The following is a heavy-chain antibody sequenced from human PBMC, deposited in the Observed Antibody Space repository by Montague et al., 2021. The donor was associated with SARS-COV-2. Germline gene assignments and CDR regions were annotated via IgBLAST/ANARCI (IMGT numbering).Heavy chain of an antibody. D-gene: IGHD2-2*01. CDR3: AKQALTRYCTSTTCFGAAFDI. CDR2: IYYSGST. V-gene: IGHV4-59*08. CDR1: GVSISSYY. J-gene: IGHJ3*02. Sequence: SETRSLTCTVSGVSISSYYWTWIRQPPGKGLEWIGFIYYSGSTNYNPSLKSRVTISADTSKNQFSLKLSSVTAADTAVYYCAKQALTRYCTSTTCFGAAFDIWGKGTMVTVSS.